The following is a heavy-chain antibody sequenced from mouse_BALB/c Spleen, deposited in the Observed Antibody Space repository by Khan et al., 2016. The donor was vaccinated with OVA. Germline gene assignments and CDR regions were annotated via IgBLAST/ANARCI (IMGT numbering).Heavy chain of an antibody. J-gene: IGHJ3*01. V-gene: IGHV5-6*01. CDR3: TRLAYYYDGEGFAY. CDR2: VSTGGGYT. D-gene: IGHD1-1*01. Sequence: EVELVESGGDLVKPGGSLKLSCAASGFTFSTYGMSWVRQTPDKRLEWVATVSTGGGYTYYPDSVKGLFTISRNNAKNTLYLQMSGLKSEDTAMFYCTRLAYYYDGEGFAYWGEGTLVTVSA. CDR1: GFTFSTYG.